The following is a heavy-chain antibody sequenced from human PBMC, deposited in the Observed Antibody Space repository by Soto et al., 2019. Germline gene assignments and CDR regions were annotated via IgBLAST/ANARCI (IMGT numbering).Heavy chain of an antibody. J-gene: IGHJ4*02. CDR1: GFIFGSYA. CDR3: AKDGLAAASTATYFEY. CDR2: ISGSGGRT. V-gene: IGHV3-23*01. D-gene: IGHD6-13*01. Sequence: EVQLLESGGDLVQPGGSLRLSCAASGFIFGSYAMSWVRQAPGKGLEWVSAISGSGGRTNYADSVKGRFTISRDNSKNTLYLQMESLRAEDTAVYYCAKDGLAAASTATYFEYWGQGTLVTVSS.